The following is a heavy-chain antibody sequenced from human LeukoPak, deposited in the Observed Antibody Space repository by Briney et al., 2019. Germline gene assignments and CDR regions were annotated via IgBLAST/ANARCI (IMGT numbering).Heavy chain of an antibody. CDR2: ISSSSSTI. CDR1: GFTFSGYS. V-gene: IGHV3-48*01. Sequence: PGGSLRLSCAASGFTFSGYSMNWVRQAPGKGLEWVSYISSSSSTIYYADSVKGRFTISRDNAKNSLYLQMNSLRAEDTAVYYCARGVSWLPGAFDIWDQGTMVTVSS. J-gene: IGHJ3*02. D-gene: IGHD6-13*01. CDR3: ARGVSWLPGAFDI.